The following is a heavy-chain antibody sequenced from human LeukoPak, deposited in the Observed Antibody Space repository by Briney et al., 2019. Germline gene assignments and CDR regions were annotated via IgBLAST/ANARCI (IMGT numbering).Heavy chain of an antibody. CDR1: GYTFTGYY. D-gene: IGHD3-10*01. CDR2: NNPNSGGT. J-gene: IGHJ6*02. V-gene: IGHV1-2*04. Sequence: ASVKVSCKVSGYTFTGYYMHWVRQAPAQGLEWMGWNNPNSGGTNYAQKFQGWVTMTRDTSISTAYIELSRLRSDDTAVYYCAREYTMVRGVVDYYYYYGMDVWGQGTTVTVSS. CDR3: AREYTMVRGVVDYYYYYGMDV.